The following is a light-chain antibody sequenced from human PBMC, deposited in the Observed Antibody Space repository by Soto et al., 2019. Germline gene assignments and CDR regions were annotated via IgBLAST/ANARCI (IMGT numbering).Light chain of an antibody. CDR1: QGISSY. V-gene: IGKV1-8*01. CDR3: HQYYRYHFT. J-gene: IGKJ5*01. Sequence: AIRMTQSPSSFAASTGDRVTITCRASQGISSYLAWYQQKPGKAPKLLIYAATTVQRGFPSRFSGSGSGTDLTITIRCLQYADVDIYDSHQYYRYHFTFVQGPGLEIK. CDR2: AAT.